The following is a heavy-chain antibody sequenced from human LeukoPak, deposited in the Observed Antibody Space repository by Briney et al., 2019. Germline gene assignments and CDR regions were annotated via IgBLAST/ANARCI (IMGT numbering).Heavy chain of an antibody. CDR2: INPTSGGT. D-gene: IGHD3-22*01. J-gene: IGHJ5*02. CDR3: ARDLRGSGDYYDSSPRWFDP. CDR1: GYTFTGYF. V-gene: IGHV1-2*02. Sequence: ASVKVSCKASGYTFTGYFMHWVRQAPGQGLEWMGWINPTSGGTNYAQKFQGRVTMTRDTSISTAYMELSRLRSDDTAVYYCARDLRGSGDYYDSSPRWFDPWGQGTLVTVSS.